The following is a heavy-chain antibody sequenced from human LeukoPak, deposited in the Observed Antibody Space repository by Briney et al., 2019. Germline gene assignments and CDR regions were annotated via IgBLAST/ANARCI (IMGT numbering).Heavy chain of an antibody. V-gene: IGHV3-30*04. D-gene: IGHD5-18*01. CDR1: GFTFSSYA. Sequence: GGSLRLSCAASGFTFSSYAMHWVRQAPGKGLEWVAVISYDGSNKYYADSVKGRFTISRDNSKNTMYLQMNSLRAEDTAVYYCAKDRSQLWPPYYYYGMDVWGQGTTVTVSS. CDR2: ISYDGSNK. J-gene: IGHJ6*02. CDR3: AKDRSQLWPPYYYYGMDV.